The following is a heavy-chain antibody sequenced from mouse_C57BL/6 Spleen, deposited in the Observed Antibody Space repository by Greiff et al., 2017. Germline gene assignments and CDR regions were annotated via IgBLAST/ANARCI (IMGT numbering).Heavy chain of an antibody. D-gene: IGHD1-1*01. Sequence: EVQLQQSGPELVKPGASVKISCKASGYTFTDYYMNWVKQSHGKSLEWIGDINPNNGGTSYNQKFKGKATLTVDKSSSTAYMELRSLTSEDSAVYYCARSELLRAWFAYWGQGTLVTVSA. V-gene: IGHV1-26*01. CDR1: GYTFTDYY. J-gene: IGHJ3*01. CDR3: ARSELLRAWFAY. CDR2: INPNNGGT.